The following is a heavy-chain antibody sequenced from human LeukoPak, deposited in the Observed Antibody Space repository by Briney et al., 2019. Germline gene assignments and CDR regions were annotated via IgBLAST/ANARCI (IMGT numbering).Heavy chain of an antibody. J-gene: IGHJ4*02. CDR1: GYRFTTYW. D-gene: IGHD6-13*01. V-gene: IGHV5-51*01. CDR3: ARLLRNIAAAVYYFDY. CDR2: IYPGDSDT. Sequence: GESLKISCKGSGYRFTTYWIGWVRRMPGKGLEWMGIIYPGDSDTRYSPSFQGQVTISADKSISTAYLQWSSLKASDTAMYYCARLLRNIAAAVYYFDYWGQGTLVTDSS.